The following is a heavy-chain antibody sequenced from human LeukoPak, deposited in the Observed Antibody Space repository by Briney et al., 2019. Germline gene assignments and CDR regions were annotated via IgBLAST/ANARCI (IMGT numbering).Heavy chain of an antibody. Sequence: KPSETLSLTCAVYGGSFSGYYWSWIRQPPGKGLEWIGEINHSGSTNYNPSLKSRVTISVDTSKNQFSLKLSSVTAADTAVYYCARVTTMVRGVSRRPYYMDVWGKGTTVTGSS. CDR1: GGSFSGYY. CDR3: ARVTTMVRGVSRRPYYMDV. CDR2: INHSGST. V-gene: IGHV4-34*01. D-gene: IGHD3-10*01. J-gene: IGHJ6*03.